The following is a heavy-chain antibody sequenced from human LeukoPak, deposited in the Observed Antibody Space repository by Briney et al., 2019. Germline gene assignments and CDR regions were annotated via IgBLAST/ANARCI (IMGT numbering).Heavy chain of an antibody. Sequence: GGSLRLSCAASGFTFSSYWMHWVRQTPGKGLVWVSRIKSDGSTIYADSLKGRFTISRDNAKNSLYLQMNSLRAEDTAVYYCARDPLGHDSSYWGQGTLVTVSS. CDR2: IKSDGST. J-gene: IGHJ4*02. V-gene: IGHV3-74*01. CDR1: GFTFSSYW. CDR3: ARDPLGHDSSY. D-gene: IGHD3-22*01.